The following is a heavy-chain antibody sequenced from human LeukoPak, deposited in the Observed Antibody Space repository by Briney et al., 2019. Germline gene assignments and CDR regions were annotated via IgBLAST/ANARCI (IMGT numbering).Heavy chain of an antibody. V-gene: IGHV3-23*01. CDR3: ARDMVVAATALFDY. CDR1: GFTVSSYA. D-gene: IGHD2-15*01. Sequence: PGGSLRLSCAASGFTVSSYAMSWVRQAPGKGLEWVSAISGSGGSTYYADSVKGRFTISRDNSKNTLYVQMNSLRAEDTAVYYCARDMVVAATALFDYWGQGTLVTVSS. J-gene: IGHJ4*02. CDR2: ISGSGGST.